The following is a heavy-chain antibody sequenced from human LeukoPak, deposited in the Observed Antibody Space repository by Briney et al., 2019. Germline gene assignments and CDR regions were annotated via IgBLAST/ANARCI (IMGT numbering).Heavy chain of an antibody. J-gene: IGHJ4*02. V-gene: IGHV3-53*01. Sequence: GGSLRLSCAASEFTVSSNYMSWVRQAPGKGLEWVSVIYSGGSTYYADSVKGRFTISRDNSKNTLYLQMNSLRAEDTAVYYCARRCSSTSCYMGEYYFDYWGQGTLVTVSS. CDR3: ARRCSSTSCYMGEYYFDY. CDR2: IYSGGST. CDR1: EFTVSSNY. D-gene: IGHD2-2*02.